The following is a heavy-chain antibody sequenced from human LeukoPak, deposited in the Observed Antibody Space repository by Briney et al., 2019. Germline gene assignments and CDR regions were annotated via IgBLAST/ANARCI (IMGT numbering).Heavy chain of an antibody. D-gene: IGHD3-10*01. J-gene: IGHJ4*02. V-gene: IGHV3-49*04. CDR2: IRSKAYGGTT. Sequence: GGSLRLSCAASGFTFSSYGMHWVRQAPGKGLEWVGFIRSKAYGGTTEYAASVKGRFTISRDDSKSIAYLQMNSLKTEDTAVYYCTREGGARYYYGSGSYPNDYWGQGTLVTVSS. CDR3: TREGGARYYYGSGSYPNDY. CDR1: GFTFSSYG.